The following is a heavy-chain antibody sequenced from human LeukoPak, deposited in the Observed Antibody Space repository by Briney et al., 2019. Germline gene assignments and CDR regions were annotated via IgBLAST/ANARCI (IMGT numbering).Heavy chain of an antibody. CDR2: IRYDGSNK. V-gene: IGHV3-30*02. CDR1: GFTFSSYG. J-gene: IGHJ5*02. D-gene: IGHD3-9*01. CDR3: AKVASHWFHWFDP. Sequence: GGSLRLSCGASGFTFSSYGMHWVRQAPCKGLEWVAFIRYDGSNKYYADSVKGRFTISRDNSKNTLYPQMNSLRAEDTAVYYCAKVASHWFHWFDPWGQGTLVTVSS.